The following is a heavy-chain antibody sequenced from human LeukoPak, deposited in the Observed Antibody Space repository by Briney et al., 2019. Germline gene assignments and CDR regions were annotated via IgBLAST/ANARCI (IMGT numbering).Heavy chain of an antibody. D-gene: IGHD3-10*01. CDR1: DGSISSYY. CDR3: ATGLSRGSGDY. CDR2: IYYSGST. J-gene: IGHJ4*02. V-gene: IGHV4-59*01. Sequence: SETLSLTCTVSDGSISSYYWSWIRQAPGKGLEWIGYIYYSGSTNYNPSLKSRVTISVDTSKNQFSLKLSSVTAADTAVYYCATGLSRGSGDYWGQGTLVTVSS.